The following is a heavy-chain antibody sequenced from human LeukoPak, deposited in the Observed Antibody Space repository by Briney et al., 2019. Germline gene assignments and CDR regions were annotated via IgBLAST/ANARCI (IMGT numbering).Heavy chain of an antibody. J-gene: IGHJ4*02. CDR3: ARPARYYYGSGNYYFDY. V-gene: IGHV4-34*01. Sequence: SETLSLTCAVYGGSFSGYYWSWIRQPPGKGLEWIGEINHSGSTNYNPSLKSRVTISVDTSKNQFSLKLSSVTAADTAVYYCARPARYYYGSGNYYFDYWGQGTLVTVSS. CDR2: INHSGST. D-gene: IGHD3-10*01. CDR1: GGSFSGYY.